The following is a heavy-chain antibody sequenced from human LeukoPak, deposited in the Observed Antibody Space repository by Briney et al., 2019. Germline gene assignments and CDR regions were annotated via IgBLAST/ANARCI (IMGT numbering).Heavy chain of an antibody. CDR3: ARGAGIAAAGPFDY. D-gene: IGHD6-13*01. J-gene: IGHJ4*02. Sequence: PSETLSLTCAVYGGSFSGYYWSWIRQPPGKGLEWIGEINHSGSTNYNPSLKSRVTTSVDTSKNQFSLKLSSVTAADTAVYYCARGAGIAAAGPFDYWGQGTLVTVSS. V-gene: IGHV4-34*01. CDR1: GGSFSGYY. CDR2: INHSGST.